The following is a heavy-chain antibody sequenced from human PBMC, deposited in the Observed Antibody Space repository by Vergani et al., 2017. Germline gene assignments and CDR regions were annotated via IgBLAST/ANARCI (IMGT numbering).Heavy chain of an antibody. CDR3: ARISGTTWLHWFDP. V-gene: IGHV4-59*11. CDR1: FDSIRNLY. D-gene: IGHD1-14*01. Sequence: QVQLQESGPGLVKSSETLPLTCSVSFDSIRNLYCNWIRQPPGKGLEWIGSIHYSENTNYNPSLKTRVTISVDTSKNQFSLTLTSVTAADTAVYYCARISGTTWLHWFDPWGQGTLVTVSS. CDR2: IHYSENT. J-gene: IGHJ5*02.